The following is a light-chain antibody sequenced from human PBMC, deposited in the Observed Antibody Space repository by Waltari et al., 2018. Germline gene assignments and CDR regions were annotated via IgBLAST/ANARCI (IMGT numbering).Light chain of an antibody. CDR3: QQRSGWPLT. V-gene: IGKV3-11*01. J-gene: IGKJ4*01. CDR1: QTITS. Sequence: IVLTQSPGTLSLSPGERATLSCRASQTITSLAWYQQTPGQAPRLLIYATSTRATGIPPRFTGSGSGTDFTLTITGLEPDDSAVYYCQQRSGWPLTFGGGTKVEIK. CDR2: ATS.